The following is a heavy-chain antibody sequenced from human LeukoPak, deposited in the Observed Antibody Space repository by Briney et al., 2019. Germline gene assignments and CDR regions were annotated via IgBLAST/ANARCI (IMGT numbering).Heavy chain of an antibody. CDR2: ISYDGSNK. J-gene: IGHJ4*02. CDR1: GFTFSSYG. CDR3: AKDWADYYDSSGYYDY. D-gene: IGHD3-22*01. Sequence: PGGSLRLSCAASGFTFSSYGMHWVRQAPGKGLEWGAVISYDGSNKYYADSVKGRFTISRDNSKNTLYLQMNSLRAEDTAVYYCAKDWADYYDSSGYYDYWGQGTLVTVSS. V-gene: IGHV3-30*18.